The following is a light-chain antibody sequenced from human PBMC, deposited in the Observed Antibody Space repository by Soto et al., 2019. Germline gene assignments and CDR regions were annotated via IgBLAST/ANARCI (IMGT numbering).Light chain of an antibody. V-gene: IGKV1-27*01. CDR1: QGINNY. Sequence: DIRMTQSPSSLSASIGDRVTIACRAGQGINNYLAWYQQKPGKVPSLLIYDASTLQSGVPSRFSGSGSGTDFTLTISSLQPEDVATYFCQNYNNVPIIFGPGTKVDIK. J-gene: IGKJ3*01. CDR2: DAS. CDR3: QNYNNVPII.